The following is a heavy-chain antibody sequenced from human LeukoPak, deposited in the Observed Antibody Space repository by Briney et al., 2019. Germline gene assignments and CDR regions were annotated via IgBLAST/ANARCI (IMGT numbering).Heavy chain of an antibody. J-gene: IGHJ6*02. CDR3: ASVYYDFWSGYGMDV. CDR2: INHSGST. D-gene: IGHD3-3*01. V-gene: IGHV4-4*02. CDR1: GGSITQTNY. Sequence: SETLSLTCDVSGGSITQTNYWTWVRQPPGKGLEWIGEINHSGSTNYNPSLKSRVTISVDTSKNQFSLKLSSVTAADTAVYYCASVYYDFWSGYGMDVWGQGTTVTVSS.